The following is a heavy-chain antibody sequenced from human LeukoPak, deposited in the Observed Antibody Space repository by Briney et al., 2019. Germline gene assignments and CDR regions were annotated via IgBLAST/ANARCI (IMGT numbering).Heavy chain of an antibody. CDR2: IYSGGST. CDR1: GFTVSSNY. D-gene: IGHD5-24*01. CDR3: ARDPRDADAFDI. Sequence: GGSLRLSCAASGFTVSSNYMSWVRQAPGKGLEWVSVIYSGGSTYYADSVKGQFTISRDNSKNTLYLQMDSLRAEDTAVYYCARDPRDADAFDIWGQGTMVTVSS. V-gene: IGHV3-53*01. J-gene: IGHJ3*02.